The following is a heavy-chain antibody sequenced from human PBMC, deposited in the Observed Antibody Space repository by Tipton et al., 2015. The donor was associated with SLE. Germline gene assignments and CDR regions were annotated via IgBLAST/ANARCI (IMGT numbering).Heavy chain of an antibody. CDR3: AKDPRGLLWFGELLSNAFDI. V-gene: IGHV3-23*01. J-gene: IGHJ3*02. D-gene: IGHD3-10*01. CDR1: GFTFSSYA. Sequence: SLRLSCAASGFTFSSYAMSWVRQAPGKRLEWVSVISGSGGSTYYAASVKGRFTNSRDNSKNTLYLQMNSLRADDTAVYYCAKDPRGLLWFGELLSNAFDIWGQGTMVTVSS. CDR2: ISGSGGST.